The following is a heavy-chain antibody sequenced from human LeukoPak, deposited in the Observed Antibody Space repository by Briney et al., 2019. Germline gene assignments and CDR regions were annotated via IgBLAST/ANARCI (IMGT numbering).Heavy chain of an antibody. Sequence: GGSLTLSRAASGFTFSDYYMSWIRQAPGKGLEWVSYISNSNTYTNYADSVKGRFTISRDNAKNSLYLQMNSLRAEDTAVYYCARGGRGWLRTPRFDYWGQGTLVTVSS. V-gene: IGHV3-11*03. D-gene: IGHD5-12*01. CDR1: GFTFSDYY. CDR2: ISNSNTYT. J-gene: IGHJ4*02. CDR3: ARGGRGWLRTPRFDY.